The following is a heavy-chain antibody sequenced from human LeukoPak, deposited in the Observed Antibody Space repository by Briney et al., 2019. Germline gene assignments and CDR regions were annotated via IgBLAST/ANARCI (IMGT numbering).Heavy chain of an antibody. V-gene: IGHV4-30-2*03. D-gene: IGHD3-9*01. CDR3: ARDYDILTNYYNFDY. CDR1: GGSISSGGYS. CDR2: IYYSGST. J-gene: IGHJ4*02. Sequence: SQTLSLTCAVSGGSISSGGYSWSWIRQPPGKGLEWIGSIYYSGSTYYNPSLKSRVTISVDTSKNQFSLKLSSVTAADTAVYYCARDYDILTNYYNFDYWGQGTLVTVSS.